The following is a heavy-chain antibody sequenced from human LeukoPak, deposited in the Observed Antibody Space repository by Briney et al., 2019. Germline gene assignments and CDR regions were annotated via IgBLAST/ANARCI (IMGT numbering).Heavy chain of an antibody. J-gene: IGHJ6*03. CDR3: ARAISGTNSRYFYFHMDV. CDR2: MYTSGST. D-gene: IGHD3-3*01. V-gene: IGHV4-4*07. CDR1: GASISSHY. Sequence: SETLSLTCTVSGASISSHYWSWVRQPAGKGLEWIGRMYTSGSTNYNPSLKDRVTMSVDTSKNQFSLRLISVTATDTAMYYCARAISGTNSRYFYFHMDVWGKGTTVTVSS.